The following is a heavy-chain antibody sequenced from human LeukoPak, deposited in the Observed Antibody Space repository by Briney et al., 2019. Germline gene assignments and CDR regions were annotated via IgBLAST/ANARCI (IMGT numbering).Heavy chain of an antibody. D-gene: IGHD5-12*01. J-gene: IGHJ4*02. Sequence: PSETPSLTCKVPGGSISSYYWSWIRQPPGKGLEWIGYIYYSGTTNYNPSLKSRVTISVDTSKNQFSLKLSSVTAADTAVYYCARHGGYSGYDSWGQGTLVTVSS. CDR2: IYYSGTT. CDR1: GGSISSYY. V-gene: IGHV4-59*08. CDR3: ARHGGYSGYDS.